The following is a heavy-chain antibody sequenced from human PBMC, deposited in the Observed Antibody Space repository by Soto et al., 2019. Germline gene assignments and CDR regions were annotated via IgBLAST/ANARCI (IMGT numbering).Heavy chain of an antibody. V-gene: IGHV6-1*01. Sequence: SQTLSLTCAISGDSVSSNSAAWNWIRQSPSRGLEWLGRTYYRSKWYTHYAVSVKGRLSINPDTSKNQFSLQVNSVTPDDTAVYYCARMAGGSPDYWGQGTLVTVS. D-gene: IGHD1-26*01. CDR3: ARMAGGSPDY. J-gene: IGHJ4*02. CDR2: TYYRSKWYT. CDR1: GDSVSSNSAA.